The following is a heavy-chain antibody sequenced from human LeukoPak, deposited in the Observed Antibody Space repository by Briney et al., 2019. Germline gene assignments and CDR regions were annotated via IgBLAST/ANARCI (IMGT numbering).Heavy chain of an antibody. CDR3: ARDSSGWYNFDY. D-gene: IGHD6-19*01. CDR1: GFTFDDYA. V-gene: IGHV3-9*01. CDR2: ISWNSGSI. J-gene: IGHJ4*02. Sequence: GGSLRLSCAASGFTFDDYAMHWVRQAPGKGLEWVSGISWNSGSIGYADSVKGRFTISRDNSKNTLYLQMNSLRAEDTAVYYCARDSSGWYNFDYWGQGTLVTVSS.